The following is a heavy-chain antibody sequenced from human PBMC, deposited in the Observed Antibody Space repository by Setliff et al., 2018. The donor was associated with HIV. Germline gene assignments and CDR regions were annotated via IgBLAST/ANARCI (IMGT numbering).Heavy chain of an antibody. CDR2: MSYTWST. J-gene: IGHJ4*02. CDR3: AIGTSGYPFDC. Sequence: PSETLSLTCTVPGGSISSSVYYWGWIRQPPGKGLEWIGSMSYTWSTSYNTSVKSRVTISVDTSKNRFSLNLSSATPADTAVYYCAIGTSGYPFDCWGQGTLVTVSS. D-gene: IGHD3-22*01. V-gene: IGHV4-39*07. CDR1: GGSISSSVYY.